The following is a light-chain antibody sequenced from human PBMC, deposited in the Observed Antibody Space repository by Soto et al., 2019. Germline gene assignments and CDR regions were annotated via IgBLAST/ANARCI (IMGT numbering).Light chain of an antibody. Sequence: EIVLTQSPGTLSLSPGERATLSCRASQSVSSSYLAWYQQQPGQAPRLLIYGASSRATGIPDRFSGSGSGTDFTLTISRLEPEDFAVCYCQQYGSSSWTFGQGTKVDIK. J-gene: IGKJ1*01. CDR2: GAS. V-gene: IGKV3-20*01. CDR3: QQYGSSSWT. CDR1: QSVSSSY.